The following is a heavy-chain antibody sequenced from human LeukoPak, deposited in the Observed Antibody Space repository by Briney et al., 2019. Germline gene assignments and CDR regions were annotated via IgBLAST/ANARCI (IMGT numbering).Heavy chain of an antibody. CDR2: INPNSGGT. D-gene: IGHD1-26*01. CDR1: GYTFTGYY. CDR3: ARDQAGSSSGSRLLHYYYYYMDV. J-gene: IGHJ6*03. V-gene: IGHV1-2*02. Sequence: VASVKVSCKASGYTFTGYYMHWVRQAPGQGLEWMGWINPNSGGTNYAQKFQGRVTMTRDTSISTAYMELSRLRSDDTAVYYCARDQAGSSSGSRLLHYYYYYMDVWGKGTTVTVSS.